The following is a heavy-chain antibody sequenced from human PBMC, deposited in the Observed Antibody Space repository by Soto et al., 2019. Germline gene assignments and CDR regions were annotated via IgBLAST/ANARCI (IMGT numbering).Heavy chain of an antibody. D-gene: IGHD1-26*01. CDR2: THYSGTT. Sequence: XETLSLACSVSGYFIRTGCSWAWIRQSSGKGLEWIGSTHYSGTTYYNTSLKSRVTISVDTSKNQFSLKLTSVTAADTAVYFCARGYSGNYFDLWGQGTLVTVSS. V-gene: IGHV4-38-2*02. CDR3: ARGYSGNYFDL. CDR1: GYFIRTGCS. J-gene: IGHJ4*02.